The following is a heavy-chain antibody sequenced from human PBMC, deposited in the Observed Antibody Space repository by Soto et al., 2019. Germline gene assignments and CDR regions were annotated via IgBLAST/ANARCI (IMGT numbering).Heavy chain of an antibody. D-gene: IGHD4-17*01. Sequence: QVQLVQSGAEVKKPGASVKVSCEASGYTFTSYDINWVRQATGQGLEWMGWMNPNSGNTGYAQKFPGRVTMTRNTSITTAYMELSSLRSEDPAVYYCARSTNDYGDRHWGQGTLVTVSS. J-gene: IGHJ4*02. CDR1: GYTFTSYD. CDR2: MNPNSGNT. V-gene: IGHV1-8*01. CDR3: ARSTNDYGDRH.